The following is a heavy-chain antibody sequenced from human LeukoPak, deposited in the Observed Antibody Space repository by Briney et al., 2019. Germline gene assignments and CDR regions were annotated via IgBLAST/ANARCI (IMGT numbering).Heavy chain of an antibody. CDR2: ISGSGGST. Sequence: PGGSLRLSCAASGFTFSSYALSWVRQAPGKGLEWVSAISGSGGSTYYADSVKGRFTISRDNSKNTLYLQMNSLRAEDTAVYYCAKTKLGYCSGGSCYSRHYRLDSWGQGTLVTVSS. V-gene: IGHV3-23*01. CDR1: GFTFSSYA. CDR3: AKTKLGYCSGGSCYSRHYRLDS. D-gene: IGHD2-15*01. J-gene: IGHJ4*02.